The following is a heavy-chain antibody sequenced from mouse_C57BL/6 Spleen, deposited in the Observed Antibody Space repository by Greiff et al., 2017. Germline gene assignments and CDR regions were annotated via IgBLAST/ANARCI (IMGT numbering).Heavy chain of an antibody. V-gene: IGHV3-6*01. Sequence: EVKLVESGPGLVKPSQSLSLTCSVTGYSITSGYYWNWIRQFPGNKLEWMGYISYDGSNNYNPSLKNRISITRDTSKNQFFLKLNSVTTEDTATYYCAREDTTLDYWGQGTTLTVSS. D-gene: IGHD1-1*01. J-gene: IGHJ2*01. CDR3: AREDTTLDY. CDR1: GYSITSGYY. CDR2: ISYDGSN.